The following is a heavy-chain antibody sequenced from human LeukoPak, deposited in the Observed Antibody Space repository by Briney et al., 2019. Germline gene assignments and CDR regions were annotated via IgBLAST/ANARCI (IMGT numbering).Heavy chain of an antibody. CDR2: IYYSGST. V-gene: IGHV4-39*07. Sequence: SETLSLTCTVSGGSISSSTYYWGWIRQPPGKGLEWIGSIYYSGSTYYNPSLKSRFTTSLDTSKNQFSLNLSSVTAADAAVYYCARDHWYDSSGYYRFFDYWGQGTLVTVSS. J-gene: IGHJ4*02. CDR1: GGSISSSTYY. CDR3: ARDHWYDSSGYYRFFDY. D-gene: IGHD3-22*01.